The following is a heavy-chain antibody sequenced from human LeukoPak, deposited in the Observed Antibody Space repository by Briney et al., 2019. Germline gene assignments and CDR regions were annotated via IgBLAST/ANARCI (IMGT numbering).Heavy chain of an antibody. CDR3: ARDTGSSGWYGAFDI. CDR2: ISSSSSYI. V-gene: IGHV3-21*01. D-gene: IGHD6-19*01. J-gene: IGHJ3*02. Sequence: GGSLRLSCAASGFTSSSYSMNWVRQAPGKGLEWVSSISSSSSYIYYADSVKGRFTISRDNAKNSLYLQMNSLRAEDTAVYYCARDTGSSGWYGAFDIWGQGTMVTVSS. CDR1: GFTSSSYS.